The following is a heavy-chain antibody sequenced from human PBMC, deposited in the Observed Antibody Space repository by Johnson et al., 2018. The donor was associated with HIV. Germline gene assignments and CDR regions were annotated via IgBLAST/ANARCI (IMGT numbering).Heavy chain of an antibody. Sequence: QVQLVESGGGVVQPGRSLRLSCVASGFRFSSYAVHWVRQAPGKGLEWVAVISYDGSNKYYADSVKGRFTISRDNSKNTLYLQMNSLRAEDTAVYYCAKDERQMGGWSHAVDIWGQGTMVTVSS. V-gene: IGHV3-30*04. J-gene: IGHJ3*02. D-gene: IGHD3-16*01. CDR1: GFRFSSYA. CDR2: ISYDGSNK. CDR3: AKDERQMGGWSHAVDI.